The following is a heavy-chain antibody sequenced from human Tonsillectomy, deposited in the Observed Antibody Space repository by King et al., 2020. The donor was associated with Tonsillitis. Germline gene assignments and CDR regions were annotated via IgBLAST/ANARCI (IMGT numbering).Heavy chain of an antibody. CDR3: AREFSRKAVGGAATHYFDY. CDR2: ISAYNGNT. D-gene: IGHD2-15*01. V-gene: IGHV1-18*01. Sequence: QLVQSGAEVKKPGASVKVSCKASGYTFTSYGISWVRQAPGQGLEWMGWISAYNGNTNYAPQLQGRVTITTDTSTSTAYMELRSLRSDDTAVVYCAREFSRKAVGGAATHYFDYWGQGTLVTVSS. CDR1: GYTFTSYG. J-gene: IGHJ4*02.